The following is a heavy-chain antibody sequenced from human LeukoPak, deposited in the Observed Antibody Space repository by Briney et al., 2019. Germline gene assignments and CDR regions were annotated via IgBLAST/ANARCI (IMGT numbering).Heavy chain of an antibody. CDR1: GFTFSDYY. D-gene: IGHD1-14*01. CDR2: ITSSSGYT. J-gene: IGHJ4*02. CDR3: ARVEKWTNLVRYYFGN. V-gene: IGHV3-11*05. Sequence: PGGSLRLSCAASGFTFSDYYMSWIRQAPGKGLEWISFITSSSGYTYSADSVKGRFIISRDNAKNSLYLQMNSLRVEDTAVYFCARVEKWTNLVRYYFGNWGQGTLVTVAS.